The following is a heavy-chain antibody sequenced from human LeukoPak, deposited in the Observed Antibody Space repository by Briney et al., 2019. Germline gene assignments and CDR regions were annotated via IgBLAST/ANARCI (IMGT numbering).Heavy chain of an antibody. J-gene: IGHJ4*02. Sequence: GASVKVPCKASGYTFTSYGISWVRQAPGQGLEWMGWISAYNGNTNYAQKLQGRVTMTTDTSTSTAYMELRSLRSDDTAVYYCARGSPIVVVPAAADYWGQGTLVTVSS. V-gene: IGHV1-18*01. CDR3: ARGSPIVVVPAAADY. D-gene: IGHD2-2*01. CDR2: ISAYNGNT. CDR1: GYTFTSYG.